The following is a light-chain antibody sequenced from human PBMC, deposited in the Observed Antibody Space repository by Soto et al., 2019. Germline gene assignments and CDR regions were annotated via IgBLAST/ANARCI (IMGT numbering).Light chain of an antibody. CDR1: RSDVGGYNY. CDR2: DVS. V-gene: IGLV2-14*01. J-gene: IGLJ1*01. Sequence: QSVLTQPASVSGSPGQSITISCTGTRSDVGGYNYVSWYQQHPGKAPKLVIYDVSNRPSGVSNRFSGSKSGNTASLNISGLQADDEADYYCSSYTSSSDLDGFGTGTKLTVL. CDR3: SSYTSSSDLDG.